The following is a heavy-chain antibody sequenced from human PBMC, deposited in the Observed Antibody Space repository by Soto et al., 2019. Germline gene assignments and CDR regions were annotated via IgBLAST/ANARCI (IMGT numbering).Heavy chain of an antibody. CDR1: NGSISSRYY. CDR3: ARTAVATHWYFDL. Sequence: LQLQESGPGLVKPSETLSLTCTVSNGSISSRYYWGWLRQTPGKGLEWIASIYYVGSTYYSPSLGSRVTISVDTSTNQFSLRLNFVTAADTAVYYCARTAVATHWYFDLWGRGTLVT. V-gene: IGHV4-39*01. CDR2: IYYVGST. J-gene: IGHJ2*01. D-gene: IGHD6-19*01.